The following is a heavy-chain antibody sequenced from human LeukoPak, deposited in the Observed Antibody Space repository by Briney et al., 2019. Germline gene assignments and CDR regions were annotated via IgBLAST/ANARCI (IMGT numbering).Heavy chain of an antibody. CDR3: ATGVGLLWFGGVKSFDY. Sequence: SETLSLTCAVYGGSFSGYYWSWIRQPPGKGLEWIGEINHSGSTNYNPSLKSRVTISVDTSKNQFSLKLSSVTAADTAVYYCATGVGLLWFGGVKSFDYWGQGTLVTVSS. V-gene: IGHV4-34*01. CDR2: INHSGST. J-gene: IGHJ4*02. D-gene: IGHD3-10*01. CDR1: GGSFSGYY.